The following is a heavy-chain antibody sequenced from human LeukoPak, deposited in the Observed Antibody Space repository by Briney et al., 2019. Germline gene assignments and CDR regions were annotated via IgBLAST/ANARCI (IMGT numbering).Heavy chain of an antibody. D-gene: IGHD1-1*01. CDR3: ARDRAGTTPY. CDR2: ISYSGST. CDR1: GDSVSSYY. J-gene: IGHJ4*02. V-gene: IGHV4-59*02. Sequence: SETLSLTCTVSGDSVSSYYWTWIRQPPGKGLEWVGYISYSGSTNYHPSLKGRLTISLDTSKNQFSLKLSSVTAADTAVYYCARDRAGTTPYWGQGTLVTVSS.